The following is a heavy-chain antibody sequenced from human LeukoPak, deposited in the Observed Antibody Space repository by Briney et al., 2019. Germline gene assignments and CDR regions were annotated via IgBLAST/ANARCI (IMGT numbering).Heavy chain of an antibody. CDR1: GGFVTSGAYY. D-gene: IGHD5-12*01. V-gene: IGHV4-31*03. Sequence: SETLSLTCTVSGGFVTSGAYYWSWIRQHPGKGLEWIGYIYYTGSTYYNPSLKSRVTISVHTSKNQFSLRLGSVTAADTAVYYCATAGYSGFDFNFDYWGQGTLVTVSS. CDR3: ATAGYSGFDFNFDY. CDR2: IYYTGST. J-gene: IGHJ4*02.